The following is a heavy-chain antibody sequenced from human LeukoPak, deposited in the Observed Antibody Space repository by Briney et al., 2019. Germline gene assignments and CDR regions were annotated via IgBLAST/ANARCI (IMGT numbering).Heavy chain of an antibody. CDR1: GFTFSSYS. J-gene: IGHJ4*02. CDR3: AREDDSSGYPYDY. D-gene: IGHD3-22*01. V-gene: IGHV3-21*01. CDR2: ISSSSSYI. Sequence: GGSLRLSCAASGFTFSSYSMNWVRQAPGKGLEWVSSISSSSSYIYYADSVKGRFTISRDNAKNSLYLQMNSLRAEDTAVYYCAREDDSSGYPYDYWGQGTLVIVSS.